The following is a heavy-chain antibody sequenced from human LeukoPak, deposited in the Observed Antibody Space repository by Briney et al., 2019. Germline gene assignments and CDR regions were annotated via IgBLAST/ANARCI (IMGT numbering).Heavy chain of an antibody. V-gene: IGHV3-74*01. Sequence: GGSLRLSCAASGXTFSSYWLHWVRQAAGKGLVWVSRINSDGRSTSYADSVKGRFTTSRDNAKNTLYLQMNSLRAEDTAVYYCERDRACSSTSCHTNWFDPWGQGTLVTVSS. CDR1: GXTFSSYW. CDR2: INSDGRST. CDR3: ERDRACSSTSCHTNWFDP. D-gene: IGHD2-2*01. J-gene: IGHJ5*02.